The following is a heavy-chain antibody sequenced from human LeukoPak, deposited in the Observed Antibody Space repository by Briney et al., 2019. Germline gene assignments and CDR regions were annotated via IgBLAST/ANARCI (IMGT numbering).Heavy chain of an antibody. Sequence: GESLKISCKGSGYNFPNYWIGWVRQLPGKGLEWMGIIYPGDSETSYSPSFQGQVTISADKSISTAYLQWSSLKASDTAMYYCARRLAAAGTGYYFDYWGQGTLVTVSS. V-gene: IGHV5-51*01. CDR3: ARRLAAAGTGYYFDY. CDR1: GYNFPNYW. J-gene: IGHJ4*02. D-gene: IGHD6-13*01. CDR2: IYPGDSET.